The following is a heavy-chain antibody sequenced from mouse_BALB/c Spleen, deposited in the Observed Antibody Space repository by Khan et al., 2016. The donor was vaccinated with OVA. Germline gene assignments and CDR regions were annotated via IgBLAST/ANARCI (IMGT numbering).Heavy chain of an antibody. CDR2: VSTGGSYT. V-gene: IGHV5-6*01. CDR1: GFTFSTYG. D-gene: IGHD1-1*01. J-gene: IGHJ3*01. CDR3: TGLAYYYDSEGFAY. Sequence: EVELVESGGDLVKPGGSLKLSCAASGFTFSTYGMSWVRQAPDKRLEWVATVSTGGSYTYYPDSVKGRFTISRDNAKHTLYLQMSGLRSEDTAMFYCTGLAYYYDSEGFAYWGRGSVGTVAA.